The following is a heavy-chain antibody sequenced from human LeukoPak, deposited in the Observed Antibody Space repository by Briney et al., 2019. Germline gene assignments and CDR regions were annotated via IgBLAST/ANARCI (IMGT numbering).Heavy chain of an antibody. Sequence: GGSLRLSCAASGFDFSTYSIDWVRQAPGKGLEWVSYISSSSSNIYHADSVRGRFTISRDNAKNSLHLQMNSLRAEDTAVYYCARVGRSGWTVDYWGQGTLVTVSS. J-gene: IGHJ4*02. CDR1: GFDFSTYS. CDR2: ISSSSSNI. D-gene: IGHD6-19*01. CDR3: ARVGRSGWTVDY. V-gene: IGHV3-48*04.